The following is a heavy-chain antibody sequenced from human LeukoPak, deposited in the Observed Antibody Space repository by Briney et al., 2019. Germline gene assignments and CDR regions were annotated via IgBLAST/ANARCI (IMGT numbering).Heavy chain of an antibody. J-gene: IGHJ6*02. CDR3: ARRSSIQLWHPYGIDV. D-gene: IGHD5-18*01. Sequence: GESLKIPLKGSGYSFTSYWIGWVRQMPGKGLEWMGVIYPGVSGTKYSPSFKGQVTISADKSISIAYLQWSSLNASDTAMYYCARRSSIQLWHPYGIDVWGQGTTVTVSS. V-gene: IGHV5-51*01. CDR1: GYSFTSYW. CDR2: IYPGVSGT.